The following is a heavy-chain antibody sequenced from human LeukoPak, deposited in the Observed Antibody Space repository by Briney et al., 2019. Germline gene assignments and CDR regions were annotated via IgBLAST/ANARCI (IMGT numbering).Heavy chain of an antibody. CDR3: ARQSLQSGYDFDY. Sequence: GESQKISCKGSGYSFTSYWIGWARQMPGKGLEWMGIIYPGDSDTRYSPSFQGQVTISADKSISTAYLQWSSLKASDTAMYYCARQSLQSGYDFDYWGQGTLVTVSS. V-gene: IGHV5-51*01. CDR1: GYSFTSYW. J-gene: IGHJ4*02. D-gene: IGHD5-12*01. CDR2: IYPGDSDT.